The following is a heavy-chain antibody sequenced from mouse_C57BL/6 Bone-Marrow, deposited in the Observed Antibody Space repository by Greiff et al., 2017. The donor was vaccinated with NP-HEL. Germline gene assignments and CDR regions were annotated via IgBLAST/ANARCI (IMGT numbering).Heavy chain of an antibody. Sequence: VQLQQSGAELVRPGSSVKLSCKASGYTFTSYWMHWVKQRPIQGLEWIGNIDPSDSATNYNQKFKDKATLTVDKSSSTAYMQLSSLTSEDSAVYYCARYCSGEDFDVWGTGTTVTVSS. V-gene: IGHV1-52*01. D-gene: IGHD1-1*01. CDR2: IDPSDSAT. CDR3: ARYCSGEDFDV. J-gene: IGHJ1*03. CDR1: GYTFTSYW.